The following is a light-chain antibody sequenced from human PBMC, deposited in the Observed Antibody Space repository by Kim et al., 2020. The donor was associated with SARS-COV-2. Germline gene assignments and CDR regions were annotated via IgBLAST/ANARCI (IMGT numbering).Light chain of an antibody. V-gene: IGLV4-69*01. J-gene: IGLJ1*01. CDR2: LNSDGSH. CDR1: SGHSSYA. Sequence: QLVLTQSPSASASLGASVKLTCTLSSGHSSYAIAWHQQQPEKGPRYLMKLNSDGSHSKGDGIPDRFSGSSSGAERYLTISSLQSEDEADYYCQTWGTGIRGFGTGTKVTVL. CDR3: QTWGTGIRG.